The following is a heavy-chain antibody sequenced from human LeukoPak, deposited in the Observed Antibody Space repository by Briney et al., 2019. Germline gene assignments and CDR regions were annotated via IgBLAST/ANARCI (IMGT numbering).Heavy chain of an antibody. CDR3: ARLVYGPNWFDP. J-gene: IGHJ5*02. V-gene: IGHV3-7*01. Sequence: PGGSLRLSCPASGFTFRSYWMSWFRQAPGKGLEWVANIKQDGSEKSYVDSVKGRFTISRDNAKNSLFLQMNSLRTEDTAVYYCARLVYGPNWFDPWGQGTQVTVSS. D-gene: IGHD6-6*01. CDR2: IKQDGSEK. CDR1: GFTFRSYW.